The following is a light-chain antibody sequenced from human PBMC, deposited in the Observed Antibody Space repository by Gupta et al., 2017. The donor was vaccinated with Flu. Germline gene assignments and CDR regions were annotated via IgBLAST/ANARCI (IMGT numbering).Light chain of an antibody. CDR3: QQSDSTPPLT. V-gene: IGKV1-39*01. Sequence: DIQMTQSPSSLSASVGDRVTITCRASQSISSYLNWYQQKPGKALKLLIYAASSWQSGVPSRFSGSGSGTDFTLTISSRQPEDFATYYCQQSDSTPPLTFGGGTKVEIK. CDR1: QSISSY. J-gene: IGKJ4*01. CDR2: AAS.